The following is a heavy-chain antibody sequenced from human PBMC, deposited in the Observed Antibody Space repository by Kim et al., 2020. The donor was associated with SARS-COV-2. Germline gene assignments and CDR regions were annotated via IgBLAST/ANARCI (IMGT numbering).Heavy chain of an antibody. D-gene: IGHD1-26*01. CDR3: AKSLSGSYSWASRFDP. V-gene: IGHV3-30*02. J-gene: IGHJ5*02. Sequence: SVKGRITSTRDNSKNTLYLQMNSLRPEDTAVYYCAKSLSGSYSWASRFDPWGQGTLVTVSS.